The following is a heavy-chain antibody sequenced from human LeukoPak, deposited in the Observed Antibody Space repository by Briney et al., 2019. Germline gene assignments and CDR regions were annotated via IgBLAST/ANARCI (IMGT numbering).Heavy chain of an antibody. CDR3: ARDYYGSGSYFPFDY. V-gene: IGHV4-59*01. CDR2: IYYSGST. CDR1: GGSISSYY. J-gene: IGHJ4*02. Sequence: PSETLSLTCTVSGGSISSYYWSWIRQPPGKGLEWIGYIYYSGSTNYNPSLKSRVTISVDTSKNQFSLKLSSVTAADTAVYYCARDYYGSGSYFPFDYWGQGTLDTVSS. D-gene: IGHD3-10*01.